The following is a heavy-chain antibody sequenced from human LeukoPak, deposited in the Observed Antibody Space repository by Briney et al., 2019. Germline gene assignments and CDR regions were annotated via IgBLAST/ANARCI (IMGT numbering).Heavy chain of an antibody. V-gene: IGHV3-30*04. J-gene: IGHJ6*02. CDR2: ISYDGSNK. CDR3: AKDQYDSSGYQTYYYYYGMDV. Sequence: GGSLRLSCAASGFTFSSYAMHWVRQAPGKGLEWVAVISYDGSNKYYADSVKGRFTISRDNSKNTLYLQMNSLRAEDTAVYYCAKDQYDSSGYQTYYYYYGMDVWGQGTTVTVSS. D-gene: IGHD3-22*01. CDR1: GFTFSSYA.